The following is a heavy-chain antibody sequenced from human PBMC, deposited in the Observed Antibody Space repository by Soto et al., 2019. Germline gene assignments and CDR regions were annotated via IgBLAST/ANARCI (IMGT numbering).Heavy chain of an antibody. J-gene: IGHJ6*03. CDR1: GFTFSSYS. CDR3: ARDSPFGELLYQNSRSYYMDV. D-gene: IGHD3-10*01. CDR2: ISSSSSYI. V-gene: IGHV3-21*01. Sequence: GGSLRLSCAASGFTFSSYSMNWVRQAPGKGLEWVSSISSSSSYIYYADSVKGRFTISRDNAKNSLYLQMNSLRAEDTAVYYCARDSPFGELLYQNSRSYYMDVWGKGTTVTVSS.